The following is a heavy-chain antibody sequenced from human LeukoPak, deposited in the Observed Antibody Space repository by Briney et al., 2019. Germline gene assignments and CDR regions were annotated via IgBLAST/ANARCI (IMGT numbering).Heavy chain of an antibody. D-gene: IGHD2-15*01. CDR3: AREGGRENY. V-gene: IGHV4-59*01. J-gene: IGHJ4*02. CDR2: IYYNGST. CDR1: GGSIRNFF. Sequence: SETLSLTCTVSGGSIRNFFWSWIRETPGKGLEWIGYIYYNGSTSYNPSLKSRVAMSVDTSKNQFSLKLNSVTAADTAVYYCAREGGRENYWGQGTLVTVSS.